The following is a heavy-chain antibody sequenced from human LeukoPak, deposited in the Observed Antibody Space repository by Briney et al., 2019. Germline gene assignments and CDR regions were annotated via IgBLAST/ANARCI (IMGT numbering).Heavy chain of an antibody. CDR2: INPNSGGA. J-gene: IGHJ5*02. V-gene: IGHV1-2*02. CDR1: GYTFTGYY. D-gene: IGHD4-17*01. Sequence: ASVKVSCKASGYTFTGYYMHWVRQAPGQGLEWMGWINPNSGGANYAQKFQGRVTMTRDTSISTAYMELSRLRSDDTAVYYCARAATSDYGDYSWFDPWGQGTLVTVSS. CDR3: ARAATSDYGDYSWFDP.